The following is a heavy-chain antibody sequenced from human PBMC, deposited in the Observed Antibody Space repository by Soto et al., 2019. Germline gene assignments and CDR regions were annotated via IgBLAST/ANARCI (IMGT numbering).Heavy chain of an antibody. V-gene: IGHV3-21*01. CDR2: ISSSSSYI. J-gene: IGHJ6*03. D-gene: IGHD2-8*01. Sequence: GGSLRLSCAASGFTFSSYSMNWVRQAPGKGLEWVSSISSSSSYIYYADSVKGRFTISRDNAKNSLYLQMNSLRAEATAVYYCARDNGGYSYMDVWGKGTTVTVSS. CDR1: GFTFSSYS. CDR3: ARDNGGYSYMDV.